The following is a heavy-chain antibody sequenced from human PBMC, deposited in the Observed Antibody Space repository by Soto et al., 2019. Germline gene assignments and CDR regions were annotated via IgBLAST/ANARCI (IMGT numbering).Heavy chain of an antibody. CDR3: ARHGPVVGGYYFDC. V-gene: IGHV4-4*02. CDR1: SGSIISSNW. D-gene: IGHD2-15*01. CDR2: IFHSGST. J-gene: IGHJ4*02. Sequence: LSLTCAVSSGSIISSNWWSWVRQPPGKGLEWIGEIFHSGSTNYNPSLKSRVTVSVDRSKNQFSLELSSVTAADTALYYCARHGPVVGGYYFDCWGQGIQVTVSS.